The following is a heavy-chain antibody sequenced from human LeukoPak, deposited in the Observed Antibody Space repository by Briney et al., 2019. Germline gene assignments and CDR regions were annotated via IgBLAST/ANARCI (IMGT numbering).Heavy chain of an antibody. V-gene: IGHV3-53*01. Sequence: GGSLRLSCAASGFTVSSNYMSWVRQAPGKGLERVSIIYSGDSTSYADSVKGRFTISRDNSKNTLHLQMNSLRAEDTAVYYCARVDYGGIYYYYGMDVWGQGTTVTVSS. J-gene: IGHJ6*02. CDR1: GFTVSSNY. CDR3: ARVDYGGIYYYYGMDV. D-gene: IGHD4-23*01. CDR2: IYSGDST.